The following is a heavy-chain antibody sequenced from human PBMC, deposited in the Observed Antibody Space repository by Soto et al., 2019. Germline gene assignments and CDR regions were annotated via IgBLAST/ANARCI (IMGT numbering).Heavy chain of an antibody. D-gene: IGHD3-16*02. CDR3: ASSGLRLGELSSFDY. Sequence: QVQLVQSGAEVKKPGASVKVSCKASGYTFTGYYMHWVRQAPGQGLEWMGWINPNSGGTNYAQKFQGRVPMTRDTSIRPAYMELSRLRSDDTAVYYCASSGLRLGELSSFDYWGQGTLVTVSS. J-gene: IGHJ4*02. CDR2: INPNSGGT. CDR1: GYTFTGYY. V-gene: IGHV1-2*02.